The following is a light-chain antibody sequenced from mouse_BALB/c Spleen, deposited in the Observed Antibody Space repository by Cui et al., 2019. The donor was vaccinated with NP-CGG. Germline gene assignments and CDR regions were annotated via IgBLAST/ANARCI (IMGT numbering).Light chain of an antibody. CDR3: ALLYSNHWV. CDR1: TGAVTTSNY. J-gene: IGLJ1*01. CDR2: GTN. Sequence: AVVSRASALTTSPGETVTLTCRSSTGAVTTSNYANWVQEKPDHLFTGLIGGTNNRAPGVPARFSGSLIGDKAALTITGAQTEDETIYFCALLYSNHWVFGGGTKLTVL. V-gene: IGLV1*01.